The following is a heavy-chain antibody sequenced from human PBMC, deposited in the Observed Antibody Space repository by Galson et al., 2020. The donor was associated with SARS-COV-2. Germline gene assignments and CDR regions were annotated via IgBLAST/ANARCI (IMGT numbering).Heavy chain of an antibody. CDR3: ATRHSGGAFHI. Sequence: GESLKISCAGSGFTFTSYGMSWVRQAPGKGLEWVSAIISSGDITNYADSVKGRFTISRDNSKNTLYLQMNSLRAEDTAVYYCATRHSGGAFHIWGQGTMVTVSS. CDR2: IISSGDIT. V-gene: IGHV3-23*01. J-gene: IGHJ3*02. CDR1: GFTFTSYG. D-gene: IGHD2-15*01.